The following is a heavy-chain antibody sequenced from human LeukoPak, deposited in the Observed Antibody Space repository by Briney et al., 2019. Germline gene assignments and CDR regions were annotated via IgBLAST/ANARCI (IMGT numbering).Heavy chain of an antibody. CDR1: GGSISSSSYY. CDR3: ARGGYDFWSGQTDAFDI. D-gene: IGHD3-3*01. J-gene: IGHJ3*02. Sequence: SETLSLTCTVSGGSISSSSYYWGWIRQPPGKGLEWIGSIYYSGSTYYNPSLKSRVTISVDTSKNQFSLKLSSVTAADTAVYYCARGGYDFWSGQTDAFDIWGQGTMVTVSS. CDR2: IYYSGST. V-gene: IGHV4-39*07.